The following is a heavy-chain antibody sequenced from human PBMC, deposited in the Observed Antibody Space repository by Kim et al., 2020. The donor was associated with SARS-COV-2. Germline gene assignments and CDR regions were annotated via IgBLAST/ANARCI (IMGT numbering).Heavy chain of an antibody. CDR3: ARARYSSGGRYGMDV. Sequence: GGSLRLSCAASGFTVSSNYMSWVRQAPGKGLEWVSVIYSGGSTYYADSVKGRFTISRDNSKNTLYLQMNSLRAEDTAVYYCARARYSSGGRYGMDVWGQGTTVTVSS. CDR1: GFTVSSNY. V-gene: IGHV3-53*01. D-gene: IGHD6-19*01. CDR2: IYSGGST. J-gene: IGHJ6*02.